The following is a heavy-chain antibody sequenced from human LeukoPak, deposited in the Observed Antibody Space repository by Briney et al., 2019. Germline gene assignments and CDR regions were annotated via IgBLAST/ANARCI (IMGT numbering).Heavy chain of an antibody. V-gene: IGHV3-7*03. Sequence: GSLRLSCAASGFTFSSNWMNWARQAPGKGLEWVASINHNGNVNYYVDSVKGRFTISRDNAKNSLYLQMSNLRAEDTAVYFCARGGGLDVWGQGATVTVSS. D-gene: IGHD3-16*01. CDR3: ARGGGLDV. J-gene: IGHJ6*02. CDR2: INHNGNVN. CDR1: GFTFSSNW.